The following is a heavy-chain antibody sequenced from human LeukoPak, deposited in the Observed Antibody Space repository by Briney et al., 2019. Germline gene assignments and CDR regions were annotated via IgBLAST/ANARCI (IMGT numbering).Heavy chain of an antibody. CDR1: GFTFSSYA. Sequence: GGSLRLSCAASGFTFSSYAMSWVRQAPGKGLEWVSAISGSGGSTYYADSVKGRFTISRDNSKNTLYLQMNSLRAEDTALYYCAKREKGTTGRFFDYWGQGTLVTVSS. CDR2: ISGSGGST. D-gene: IGHD4-17*01. V-gene: IGHV3-23*01. CDR3: AKREKGTTGRFFDY. J-gene: IGHJ4*02.